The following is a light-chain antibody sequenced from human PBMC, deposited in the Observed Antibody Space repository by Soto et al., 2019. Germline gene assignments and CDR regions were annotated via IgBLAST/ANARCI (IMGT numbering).Light chain of an antibody. CDR2: GAS. CDR3: QQYDSGWT. J-gene: IGKJ1*01. CDR1: QSISGTF. Sequence: EIVLTQSPGTLSLSPGERATLSCRASQSISGTFLAWYQHKPGQAPRVLIYGASRRATGISDRFSGSGSGTDFTLTISRLEPEDFALYYCQQYDSGWTFGQGTKVEMK. V-gene: IGKV3-20*01.